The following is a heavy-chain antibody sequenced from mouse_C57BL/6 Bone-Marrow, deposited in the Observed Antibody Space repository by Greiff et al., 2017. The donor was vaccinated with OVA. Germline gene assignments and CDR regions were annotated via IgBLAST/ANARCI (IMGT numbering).Heavy chain of an antibody. CDR3: TTWSSVYFDY. Sequence: EVKLQESGAELVRPGASVKLSCTASGFNIKDDYMHWVKQRPEQGLEWIGWIDPENGDTEYASKFQGKATITADTSSNTAYLQLSSLTSEDTAVYYCTTWSSVYFDYWGQGTTLTVSS. CDR1: GFNIKDDY. CDR2: IDPENGDT. J-gene: IGHJ2*01. V-gene: IGHV14-4*01.